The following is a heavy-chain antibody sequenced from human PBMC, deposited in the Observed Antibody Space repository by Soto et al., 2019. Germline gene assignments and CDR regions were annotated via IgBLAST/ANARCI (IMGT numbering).Heavy chain of an antibody. D-gene: IGHD3-3*01. V-gene: IGHV4-34*01. Sequence: SETLSLTCAVYGGSFSGYYWSWIRQPPGKGLEWIGEINHSGSTNYNPSLKSRVTISVDTSKNQFSLKLSSVTAADTAVYYCARAVGIFNDFWTRRGETNDYWGQGTLVTVSS. CDR1: GGSFSGYY. J-gene: IGHJ4*02. CDR2: INHSGST. CDR3: ARAVGIFNDFWTRRGETNDY.